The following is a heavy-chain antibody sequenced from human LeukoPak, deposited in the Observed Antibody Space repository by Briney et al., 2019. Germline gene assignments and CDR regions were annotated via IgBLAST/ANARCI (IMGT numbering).Heavy chain of an antibody. CDR3: ARQKYYYDSSGLDAFDI. CDR2: ICYSGDT. J-gene: IGHJ3*02. D-gene: IGHD3-22*01. V-gene: IGHV4-39*01. CDR1: GGSISSSSYY. Sequence: SETLSLTCTVSGGSISSSSYYWGWIRQPPGKGLEWIGSICYSGDTYYNPSLKSRVTISVDTSKNQFSLKLSSVTAADTAVYYCARQKYYYDSSGLDAFDIWGQGTMVTVSS.